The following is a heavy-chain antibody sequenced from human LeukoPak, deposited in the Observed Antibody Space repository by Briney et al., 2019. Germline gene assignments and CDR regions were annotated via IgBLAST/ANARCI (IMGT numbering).Heavy chain of an antibody. CDR1: GFTFSSYE. J-gene: IGHJ4*02. CDR3: ARAVTAFDY. D-gene: IGHD2-21*02. CDR2: INQDGSEK. Sequence: GGSLRLSCAASGFTFSSYEMHWVRQAPGKGLEWVANINQDGSEKQYVDSVKGRFTISRDNAKNSLYLQMNSLEAEDTSVYYCARAVTAFDYWGQGTLVTVSS. V-gene: IGHV3-7*04.